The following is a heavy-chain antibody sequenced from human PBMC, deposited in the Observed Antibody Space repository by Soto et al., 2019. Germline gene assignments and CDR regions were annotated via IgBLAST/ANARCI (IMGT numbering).Heavy chain of an antibody. Sequence: GGSLRLSCAASGFTFSNYWMHWVRQAPGKGLVWVAHINRDGSEKCYVDSVKGRFIISRDNAKNSLYLQMNSLRAEDTAVYYCTRVSIPSGASSYYYYGMDVWGQGTTVTVSS. CDR2: INRDGSEK. D-gene: IGHD2-2*01. V-gene: IGHV3-7*03. J-gene: IGHJ6*02. CDR3: TRVSIPSGASSYYYYGMDV. CDR1: GFTFSNYW.